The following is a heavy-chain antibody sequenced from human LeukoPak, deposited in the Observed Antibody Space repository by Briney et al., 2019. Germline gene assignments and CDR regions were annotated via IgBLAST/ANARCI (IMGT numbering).Heavy chain of an antibody. V-gene: IGHV4-39*01. CDR3: ARGRAARPWYYYGMDV. CDR1: GDSFSSSSHY. D-gene: IGHD6-6*01. Sequence: PSETLSLTCTVSGDSFSSSSHYWGRLRQPPGRGLEWIGSIRNSGNTYYSPSLESRVTISVDTSKNQFSLKLSSVTAADTAVYYCARGRAARPWYYYGMDVWGQGTTVTVSS. CDR2: IRNSGNT. J-gene: IGHJ6*02.